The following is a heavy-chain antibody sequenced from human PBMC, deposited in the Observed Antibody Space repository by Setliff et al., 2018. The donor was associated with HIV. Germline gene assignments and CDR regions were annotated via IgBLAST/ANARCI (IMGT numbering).Heavy chain of an antibody. D-gene: IGHD2-15*01. Sequence: SETLSLTCSVSGHSIRSGYYWGWIRQPPGKGLEWIGTMYHSGSTYYNPSLQGRVTISLDTSTNQFSLRLNSVTAADTAHYFCVVYFGGNGGRGLWGQGTLVTVS. J-gene: IGHJ4*02. CDR1: GHSIRSGYY. CDR3: VVYFGGNGGRGL. V-gene: IGHV4-38-2*01. CDR2: MYHSGST.